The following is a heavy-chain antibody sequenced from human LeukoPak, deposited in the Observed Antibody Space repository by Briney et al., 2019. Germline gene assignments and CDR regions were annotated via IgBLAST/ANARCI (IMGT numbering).Heavy chain of an antibody. J-gene: IGHJ3*02. CDR3: ARHFHGHDYGDRYGLYDAFDI. CDR2: IIPIFGTA. Sequence: GSSVKVSCKASGGTFSSYAISWVRQAPGQGLEWMGGIIPIFGTANYAQKFQGRVTIATDESTSTAYMELSSLRSEDTAVYYCARHFHGHDYGDRYGLYDAFDIWGQGTMVTVSS. CDR1: GGTFSSYA. V-gene: IGHV1-69*05. D-gene: IGHD4-17*01.